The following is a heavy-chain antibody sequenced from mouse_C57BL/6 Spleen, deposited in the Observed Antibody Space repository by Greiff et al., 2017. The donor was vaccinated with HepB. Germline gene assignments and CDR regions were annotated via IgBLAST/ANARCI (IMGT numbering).Heavy chain of an antibody. CDR1: GYTFTSYW. Sequence: QVQLQQPGAELVKPGASVKLSCKASGYTFTSYWMQWVKQRPGQGLEWIGEIDPSDSYTNYNQKFKGKATLTVDTSSSTAYMQLSSLTSEDSAVYYWAGLYDYDVAYWGQGTLVTVSA. D-gene: IGHD2-4*01. J-gene: IGHJ3*01. V-gene: IGHV1-50*01. CDR3: AGLYDYDVAY. CDR2: IDPSDSYT.